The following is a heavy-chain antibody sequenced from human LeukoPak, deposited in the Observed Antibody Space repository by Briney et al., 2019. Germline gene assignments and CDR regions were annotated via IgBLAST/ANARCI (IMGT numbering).Heavy chain of an antibody. V-gene: IGHV5-51*01. CDR1: GYSFTSQW. J-gene: IGHJ1*01. CDR2: IYPADSDT. CDR3: ARPRTVGRIRYFQH. D-gene: IGHD4-17*01. Sequence: GESLKISCKGSGYSFTSQWIGWVRQMPGKGLEWMGIIYPADSDTKYSPSFQGQVTISADKSISTAYLQWSSLKASDTAMYYCARPRTVGRIRYFQHWGQGTLVTVSS.